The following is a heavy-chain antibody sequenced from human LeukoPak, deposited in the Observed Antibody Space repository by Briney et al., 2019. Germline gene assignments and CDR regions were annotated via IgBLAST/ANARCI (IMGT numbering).Heavy chain of an antibody. V-gene: IGHV1-18*01. Sequence: ASVKVSCKASGYTFINYDINWVRQAPGQGLEWMGWISANNGNTNYAQKLQGRVTMTTDTSTSTAYMELRSLRSDDTAVYYCARDLPYSNGGYWGQGTLVTVSS. CDR3: ARDLPYSNGGY. D-gene: IGHD6-19*01. CDR2: ISANNGNT. J-gene: IGHJ4*02. CDR1: GYTFINYD.